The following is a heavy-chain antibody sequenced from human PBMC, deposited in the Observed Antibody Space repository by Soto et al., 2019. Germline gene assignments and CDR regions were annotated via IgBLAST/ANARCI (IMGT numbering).Heavy chain of an antibody. CDR1: GYTFTSYG. D-gene: IGHD6-13*01. CDR2: ISSYNGNT. V-gene: IGHV1-18*01. Sequence: QVQLVQSGAEVKKPGASVKVSCKASGYTFTSYGISWVRQAPGQGVEWMGWISSYNGNTNYAQKLQGRVTMTTDTATSTVYVDLRCLRSDDTAVYYWARYSSSRCHDYCGQGTLVTGSS. J-gene: IGHJ4*02. CDR3: ARYSSSRCHDY.